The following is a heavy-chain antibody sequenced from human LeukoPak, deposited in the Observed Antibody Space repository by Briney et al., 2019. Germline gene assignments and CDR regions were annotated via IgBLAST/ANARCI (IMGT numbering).Heavy chain of an antibody. V-gene: IGHV1-69*13. CDR3: AGGIAVAGEIDY. Sequence: ASVKVSCKASGGTFSSYAISGVRQAPGQGLEWMGGIIPIFGTANYAQKFQGRVTITADESTSTAYMELSSLRSEDTAVYYCAGGIAVAGEIDYWCQRTLVTVSS. CDR2: IIPIFGTA. D-gene: IGHD6-19*01. CDR1: GGTFSSYA. J-gene: IGHJ4*02.